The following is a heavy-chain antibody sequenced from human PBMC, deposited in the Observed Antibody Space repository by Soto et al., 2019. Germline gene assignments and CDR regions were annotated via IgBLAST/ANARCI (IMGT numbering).Heavy chain of an antibody. CDR3: AHSVSGSNWEWWFGRFDP. V-gene: IGHV2-5*02. CDR2: IYWDDDK. CDR1: GFSLSTSGVG. J-gene: IGHJ5*02. D-gene: IGHD2-15*01. Sequence: QITLKESGPTLVKPTPTLTLTCTFSGFSLSTSGVGVGWIRQPPGKALEWLALIYWDDDKRYSPSLKSRLTITQDTSKNQVVLTMTNMGPVDTATYYCAHSVSGSNWEWWFGRFDPWGQGTLVTVSA.